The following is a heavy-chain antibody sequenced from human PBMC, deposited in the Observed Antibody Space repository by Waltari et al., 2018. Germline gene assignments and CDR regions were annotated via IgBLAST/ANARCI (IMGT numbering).Heavy chain of an antibody. V-gene: IGHV1-69*13. J-gene: IGHJ6*02. CDR3: ARDEGGSYYRTYGMDV. D-gene: IGHD1-26*01. CDR1: GGTFSSYA. CDR2: IIPIFGTA. Sequence: QVQLVQSGAEVKKPGSSVKVSCKASGGTFSSYAISWVPQAPGQGLEWMGGIIPIFGTANYAQKFQGRVTITADESTSTAYMELSSLRSEDTAVYYCARDEGGSYYRTYGMDVWGQGTTVTVSS.